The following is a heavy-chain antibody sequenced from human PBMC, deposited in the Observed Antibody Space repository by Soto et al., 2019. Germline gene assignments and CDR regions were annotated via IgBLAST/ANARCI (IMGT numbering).Heavy chain of an antibody. J-gene: IGHJ5*02. CDR3: ARDGGCRDGYTVGCNWFDP. V-gene: IGHV3-33*01. CDR2: IWYDGSNK. D-gene: IGHD5-12*01. CDR1: GFTFSSYG. Sequence: GGSLRLSCAASGFTFSSYGMHWVRQAPGKGLEWVAVIWYDGSNKYYADSVEGRFTISRDNSKNTLYLQMNSLRAEDTAVYYCARDGGCRDGYTVGCNWFDPWGQGALVTVSP.